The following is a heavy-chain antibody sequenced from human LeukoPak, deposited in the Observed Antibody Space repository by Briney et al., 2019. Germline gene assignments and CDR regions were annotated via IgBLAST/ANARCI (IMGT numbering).Heavy chain of an antibody. D-gene: IGHD3-9*01. Sequence: ASVKVSCKASGGTFSSYAISWARQAPGQGLEWMGGIIPIFGTANYAQKFQGRVTITADKSTSTAYMELSSLRSEDTAVYYCARTPEYYDILTGGYYYFDYWGQGTLVTVSS. CDR3: ARTPEYYDILTGGYYYFDY. J-gene: IGHJ4*02. CDR1: GGTFSSYA. CDR2: IIPIFGTA. V-gene: IGHV1-69*06.